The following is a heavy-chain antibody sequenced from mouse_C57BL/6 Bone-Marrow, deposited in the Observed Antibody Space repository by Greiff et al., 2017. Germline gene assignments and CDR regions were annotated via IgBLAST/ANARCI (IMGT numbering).Heavy chain of an antibody. CDR3: TRGGYLYAMDY. CDR1: GFTFSSYA. D-gene: IGHD2-2*01. V-gene: IGHV5-9-1*02. Sequence: EVMLVESGAGLVKPGGSLKLSCAASGFTFSSYAMSWVRQTPEKRLEWVAYISSGGDYIYYADTVKGRFTISRDNARNTLYLQMSSLKSEDTAMYYCTRGGYLYAMDYWGQGTSVTVSS. CDR2: ISSGGDYI. J-gene: IGHJ4*01.